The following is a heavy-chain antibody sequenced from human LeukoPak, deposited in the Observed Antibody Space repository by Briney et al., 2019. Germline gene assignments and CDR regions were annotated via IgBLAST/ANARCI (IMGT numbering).Heavy chain of an antibody. D-gene: IGHD2-2*01. CDR3: ARAPGYCSSTSCYAGDRGYFDY. J-gene: IGHJ4*02. CDR2: INPNSGGT. V-gene: IGHV1-2*02. CDR1: GYTFTGYY. Sequence: GASVKVSCKASGYTFTGYYMHWVRQAPGQGLEWMGWINPNSGGTNYAQKFQGRVTMTRDTSISTAYMELSRLRSDDTAVYYCARAPGYCSSTSCYAGDRGYFDYWGQGTLVTVSS.